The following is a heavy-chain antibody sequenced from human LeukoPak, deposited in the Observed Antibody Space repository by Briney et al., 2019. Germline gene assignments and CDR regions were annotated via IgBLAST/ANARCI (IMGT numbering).Heavy chain of an antibody. V-gene: IGHV3-23*01. CDR3: VKGSQNYDFWWFDY. Sequence: SGGSLRLSCGVSGFWISSYAMCWARQAPGKGLEWVSSISGSGGSTYYTDSVKGRFAISRDNSKSTLYLQMNSLATDDTALYYCVKGSQNYDFWWFDYWGQGTLVTASS. D-gene: IGHD3-3*01. J-gene: IGHJ5*01. CDR1: GFWISSYA. CDR2: ISGSGGST.